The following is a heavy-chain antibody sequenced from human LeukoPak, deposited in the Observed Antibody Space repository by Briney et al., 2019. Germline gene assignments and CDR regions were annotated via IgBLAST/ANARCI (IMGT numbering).Heavy chain of an antibody. Sequence: QSGGSLRLSCAASGFTFSSYAMHWVRQAPGKGLEYVSAISSNGGSTYYANSVKGRFTISRDNSKNTLYLQMGSLRAEDMAVYYCARVSIAVAGAFDYWGQGTLVTVSS. J-gene: IGHJ4*02. V-gene: IGHV3-64*01. D-gene: IGHD6-19*01. CDR1: GFTFSSYA. CDR2: ISSNGGST. CDR3: ARVSIAVAGAFDY.